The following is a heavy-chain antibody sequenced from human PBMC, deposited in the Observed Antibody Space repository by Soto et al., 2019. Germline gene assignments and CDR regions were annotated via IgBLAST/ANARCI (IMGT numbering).Heavy chain of an antibody. V-gene: IGHV3-53*02. CDR3: ASTRGSAYDY. D-gene: IGHD6-6*01. J-gene: IGHJ4*02. CDR2: IYRDTST. Sequence: EVQLVETGGGLIQPGGSLKLSCAASGLTVNSNYMSWVRQSPGKGLDWVSIIYRDTSTYYADSVRGRFTISRDNSKNTLYLQTNSLRVEDTAVYYCASTRGSAYDYWGQGTLVTVSS. CDR1: GLTVNSNY.